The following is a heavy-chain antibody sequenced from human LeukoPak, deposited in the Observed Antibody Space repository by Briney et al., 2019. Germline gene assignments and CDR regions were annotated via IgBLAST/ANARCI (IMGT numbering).Heavy chain of an antibody. D-gene: IGHD3-16*01. V-gene: IGHV4-59*01. CDR3: ARGAGGPDY. Sequence: SETLSLTCTVSGASISSSYWSWICQPLGKGLELIVYTFHNGDTNYNPSLESRVTISVDTSKNDFSLRMTSVTAADTAIYYCARGAGGPDYWGPGTLVTVSS. CDR2: TFHNGDT. J-gene: IGHJ4*02. CDR1: GASISSSY.